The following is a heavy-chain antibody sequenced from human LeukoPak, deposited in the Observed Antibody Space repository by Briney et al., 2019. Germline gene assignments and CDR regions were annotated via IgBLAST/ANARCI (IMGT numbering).Heavy chain of an antibody. V-gene: IGHV3-23*01. Sequence: PGGSLRLSCAASGFTFSNYALSWVRKAPGKGLEWVSSISASGGSTYYADSVKGRFTISRDNSKNTLYLQMNSLRAEDTAVYYCAKGQTVVVAAIVDWGQGTLVTVSS. CDR3: AKGQTVVVAAIVD. CDR1: GFTFSNYA. CDR2: ISASGGST. J-gene: IGHJ4*02. D-gene: IGHD2-15*01.